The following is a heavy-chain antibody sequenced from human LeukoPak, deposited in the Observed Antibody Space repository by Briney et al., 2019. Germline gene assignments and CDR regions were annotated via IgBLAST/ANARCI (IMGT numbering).Heavy chain of an antibody. D-gene: IGHD3-22*01. V-gene: IGHV1-2*02. J-gene: IGHJ3*02. CDR2: INPNSGGT. Sequence: ASVKVSCKASGYTFTGYYMHWVRQAPGQGLEWMGWINPNSGGTNYAQKFQGRVTMTRDTSISTAYMELSRLRSDDTAVYYCAGHYYYDSSGSAMGAFDIWGQGTMVTVSS. CDR1: GYTFTGYY. CDR3: AGHYYYDSSGSAMGAFDI.